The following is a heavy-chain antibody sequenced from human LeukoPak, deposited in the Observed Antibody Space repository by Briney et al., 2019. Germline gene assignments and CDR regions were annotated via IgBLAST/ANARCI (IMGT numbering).Heavy chain of an antibody. CDR3: ASLLHMAA. V-gene: IGHV3-30-3*01. Sequence: GALRLSCAASGFTFSSYAMHWVRQAPGKGLEWVAVISYDGSNKYYADSVKGRFTISRDNSKNTLYLQMNSLRAEDTAVYYCASLLHMAAWGQGTLVTVSS. D-gene: IGHD2-15*01. J-gene: IGHJ5*02. CDR1: GFTFSSYA. CDR2: ISYDGSNK.